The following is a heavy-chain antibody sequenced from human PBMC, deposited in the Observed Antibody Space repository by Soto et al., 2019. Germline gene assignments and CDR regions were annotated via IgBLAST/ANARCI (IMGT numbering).Heavy chain of an antibody. CDR2: ISSSSSTI. Sequence: GGSLRLSCAASGFTFSSYSMNWVRQAPGKGLEWVSYISSSSSTIYYADSVKGRFTISRDNAKNSLYLQMNSLRDEDTAVYYCASEETGIAAAGRYYYYYYGMDVWGQGTTVTVSS. CDR1: GFTFSSYS. V-gene: IGHV3-48*02. J-gene: IGHJ6*02. CDR3: ASEETGIAAAGRYYYYYYGMDV. D-gene: IGHD6-13*01.